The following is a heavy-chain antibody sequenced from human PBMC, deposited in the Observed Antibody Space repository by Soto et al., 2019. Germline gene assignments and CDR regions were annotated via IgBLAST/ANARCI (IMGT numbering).Heavy chain of an antibody. Sequence: GGSLRLSCAASGFTFSSYSMNWVRQAPGKGLEWVSSISSSSSYIYYADSVKGRFTISRDNAKNSLYLQMNSLRAEDTAVYYCARVRLFGDGYNPGVYWGQGTLVTVSS. CDR1: GFTFSSYS. CDR3: ARVRLFGDGYNPGVY. D-gene: IGHD5-12*01. V-gene: IGHV3-21*01. J-gene: IGHJ4*02. CDR2: ISSSSSYI.